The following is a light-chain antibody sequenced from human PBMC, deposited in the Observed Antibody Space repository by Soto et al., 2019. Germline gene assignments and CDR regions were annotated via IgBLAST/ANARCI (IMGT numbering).Light chain of an antibody. J-gene: IGKJ1*01. Sequence: EIVMTQSPATLSVSPGERATLSCRASQSVSNNLARYQKKPGQAPRLLIYGASTTATVIPARFSGSGSGTEFTLTISSLQSEDFAFYYCQQYNNWWTFGQGTRVDIK. CDR1: QSVSNN. CDR2: GAS. V-gene: IGKV3-15*01. CDR3: QQYNNWWT.